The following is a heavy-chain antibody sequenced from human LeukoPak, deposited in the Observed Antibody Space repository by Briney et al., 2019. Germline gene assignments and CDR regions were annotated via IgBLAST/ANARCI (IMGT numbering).Heavy chain of an antibody. D-gene: IGHD6-13*01. V-gene: IGHV3-23*01. CDR2: ISGSDGRS. Sequence: GGSLRLSCAASGFTFRNYAMSWVRQAPGKGLEWVSAISGSDGRSHYADSVKGRFTTSRDNSKNTLWLQMNSLRAEDAAVYYCAKTAGSNWSFDYWGQGNLVTVSS. J-gene: IGHJ4*02. CDR3: AKTAGSNWSFDY. CDR1: GFTFRNYA.